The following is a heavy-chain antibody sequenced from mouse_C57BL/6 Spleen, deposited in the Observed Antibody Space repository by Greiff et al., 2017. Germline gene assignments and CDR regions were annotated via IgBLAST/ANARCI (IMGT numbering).Heavy chain of an antibody. CDR1: GFNFNDYY. J-gene: IGHJ3*01. Sequence: VQLQQSGAELVKPGASVTLSCTASGFNFNDYYMHWVKQRTEQGLEWIGRIDPEDGVTKYAPKFQGKATITADTSSNTAYLQLSSLTSEDTAVYYCASSQTTVVAWFAYWGQGTLVTVSA. D-gene: IGHD1-1*01. CDR3: ASSQTTVVAWFAY. CDR2: IDPEDGVT. V-gene: IGHV14-2*01.